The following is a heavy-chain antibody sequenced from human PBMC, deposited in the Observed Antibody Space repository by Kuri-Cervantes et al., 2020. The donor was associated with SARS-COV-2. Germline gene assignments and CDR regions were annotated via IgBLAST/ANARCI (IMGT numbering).Heavy chain of an antibody. CDR2: INHSGST. CDR1: GGSFSGYY. Sequence: SETLSLTCAVYGGSFSGYYWSWIRQPPGKGLEWNGEINHSGSTNYNPSLKSRVTISVDTSKNQFSLKLSSVTAADTAVYYCARGRSRITIFGVVISGVGYYFDYWGQGTLVTVSS. D-gene: IGHD3-3*01. V-gene: IGHV4-34*01. CDR3: ARGRSRITIFGVVISGVGYYFDY. J-gene: IGHJ4*02.